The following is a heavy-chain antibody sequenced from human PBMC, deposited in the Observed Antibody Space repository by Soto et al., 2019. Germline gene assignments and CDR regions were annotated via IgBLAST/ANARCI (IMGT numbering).Heavy chain of an antibody. V-gene: IGHV3-23*01. CDR1: GFTFSNYA. CDR3: GGGGSSGNYAFDI. Sequence: GGSLRLSCAASGFTFSNYAMSWVRQAPGKGLAWVSSLTGSGGTTYYADSVKGRFTISRDNSRDTLCLQRNSLRAEEMAVYYCGGGGSSGNYAFDIWGQGTLVTVSS. D-gene: IGHD3-22*01. CDR2: LTGSGGTT. J-gene: IGHJ3*02.